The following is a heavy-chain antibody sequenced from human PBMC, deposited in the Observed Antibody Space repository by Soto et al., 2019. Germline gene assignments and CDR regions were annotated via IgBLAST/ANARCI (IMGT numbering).Heavy chain of an antibody. CDR2: ISAYNGNT. Sequence: ASVKVSCKASGYTFTSYGISWVRQAPGQGLEWMGWISAYNGNTNYAQKLQGRVTMTTDTSTSTAYMELRSLRSDDTAVYCCASYGGIKVDTVTVTCLDLWGQGTLVTVSS. CDR3: ASYGGIKVDTVTVTCLDL. D-gene: IGHD5-18*01. J-gene: IGHJ5*02. V-gene: IGHV1-18*04. CDR1: GYTFTSYG.